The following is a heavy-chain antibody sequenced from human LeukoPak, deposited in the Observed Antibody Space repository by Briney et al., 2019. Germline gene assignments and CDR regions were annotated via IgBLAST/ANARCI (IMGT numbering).Heavy chain of an antibody. D-gene: IGHD2-2*01. CDR3: AKEVVVVGYMDV. V-gene: IGHV3-23*01. CDR2: IINSGGGT. J-gene: IGHJ6*04. Sequence: GGSLRLSCAASGFTFSSYAMSWVRQAPGKGLEWVSTIINSGGGTYYADSVKGRFTISRDNSKNTLYLQMNSLRAEDTAVYYCAKEVVVVGYMDVWGKGTTVTVSS. CDR1: GFTFSSYA.